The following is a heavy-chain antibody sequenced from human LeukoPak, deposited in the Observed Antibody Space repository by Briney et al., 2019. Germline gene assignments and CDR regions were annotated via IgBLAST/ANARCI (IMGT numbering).Heavy chain of an antibody. J-gene: IGHJ4*02. V-gene: IGHV1-2*02. CDR2: INPNSGGT. CDR1: GYTFTGYY. D-gene: IGHD3/OR15-3a*01. CDR3: WTLLCNSAFDY. Sequence: GASVKVSCKASGYTFTGYYMHWVRQAPGQGLEWMGWINPNSGGTNYAQKFQGRVTMTRDTSISTAYMEPSRLRSDDPAVYYFWTLLCNSAFDYWGQGTLVTVSA.